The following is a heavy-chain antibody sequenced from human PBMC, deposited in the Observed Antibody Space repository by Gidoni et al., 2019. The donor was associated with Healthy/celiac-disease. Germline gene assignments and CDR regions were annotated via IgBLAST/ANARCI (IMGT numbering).Heavy chain of an antibody. CDR1: GYSISSGYY. CDR3: ARVPRDYGDYVSFDY. Sequence: QVQLQESGPGLVKPSETLSLTCAVSGYSISSGYYWGWIRQPPGKGLEWIGSIYHSGSTYYNPSLKSRVTISVDTSKNQFSLKLSSVTAADTAVYYCARVPRDYGDYVSFDYWGQGTLVTVSS. J-gene: IGHJ4*02. D-gene: IGHD4-17*01. V-gene: IGHV4-38-2*01. CDR2: IYHSGST.